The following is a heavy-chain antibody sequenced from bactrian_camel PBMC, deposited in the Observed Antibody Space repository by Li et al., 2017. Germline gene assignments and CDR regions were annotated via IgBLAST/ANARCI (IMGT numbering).Heavy chain of an antibody. CDR1: SISRYR. Sequence: HVQLVESGGASVQPGGSLRLSCTYSISRYRLGWVRQRPGKEREGVATISSDGRTKYIESAKGRFTISQDNAKNTVYLQMNSLKPEDTAMYYCAARGPYCYTKLSVADFTYWGQGTQVTVS. V-gene: IGHV3S9*01. CDR3: AARGPYCYTKLSVADFTY. CDR2: ISSDGRT. D-gene: IGHD2*01. J-gene: IGHJ6*01.